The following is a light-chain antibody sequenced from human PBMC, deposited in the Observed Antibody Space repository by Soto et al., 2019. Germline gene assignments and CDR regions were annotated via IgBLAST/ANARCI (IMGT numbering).Light chain of an antibody. J-gene: IGLJ1*01. CDR3: CSYAGSYV. CDR2: EGS. Sequence: QSALTQPASVSGSPGQSITITISCTGSSSDVGSYNLVSWYQKNPGKAPKLMIYEGSKRPSGVSNRFSGSKSGNTASLTISGLQAEHEADYYCCSYAGSYVFGTGTKLTVL. V-gene: IGLV2-23*01. CDR1: SSDVGSYNL.